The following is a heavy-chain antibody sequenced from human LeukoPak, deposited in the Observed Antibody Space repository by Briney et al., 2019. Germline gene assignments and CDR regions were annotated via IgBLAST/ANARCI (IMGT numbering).Heavy chain of an antibody. J-gene: IGHJ6*03. CDR2: ITSTSSYR. D-gene: IGHD1-26*01. Sequence: GGSLRLSCAATGFAFRSYAMSWVRQAPRKGLHWLSSITSTSSYRYYADSVKGRFTISRDNAKNSLYLQMNSLRAEDTAVYYCARDPYSGGYGDYYYYYMDLWGQGTTVTISS. CDR3: ARDPYSGGYGDYYYYYMDL. V-gene: IGHV3-21*01. CDR1: GFAFRSYA.